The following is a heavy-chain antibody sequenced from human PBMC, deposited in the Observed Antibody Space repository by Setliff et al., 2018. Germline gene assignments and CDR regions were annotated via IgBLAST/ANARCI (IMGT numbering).Heavy chain of an antibody. CDR2: IYYSGST. D-gene: IGHD6-19*01. V-gene: IGHV4-31*03. CDR3: ARDWGSSGWYFDY. CDR1: GGPISSGGYY. J-gene: IGHJ4*02. Sequence: PSETLSLTCTVSGGPISSGGYYWSWIRQHPGKGLEWIGYIYYSGSTYYNPSLKSRVTISVDKSKNQFSLKLSSVTAADTAVYYCARDWGSSGWYFDYWGQGTLVTVSS.